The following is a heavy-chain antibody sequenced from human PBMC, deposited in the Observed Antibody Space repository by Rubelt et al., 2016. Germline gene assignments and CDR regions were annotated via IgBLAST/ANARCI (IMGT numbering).Heavy chain of an antibody. J-gene: IGHJ6*02. V-gene: IGHV4-59*12. Sequence: YYSGSTNYNPSLKSRVTISVDTSKNQFSLKLSSVTAADTAVYYCARGNRYDILTGYYYYYGMDVWGQGTTVTVSS. D-gene: IGHD3-9*01. CDR2: YYSGST. CDR3: ARGNRYDILTGYYYYYGMDV.